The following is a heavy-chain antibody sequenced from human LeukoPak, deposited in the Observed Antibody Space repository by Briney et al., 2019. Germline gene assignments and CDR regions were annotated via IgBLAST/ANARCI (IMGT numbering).Heavy chain of an antibody. J-gene: IGHJ3*02. D-gene: IGHD4-17*01. CDR3: ARETTAPNHAFDI. CDR1: GFTFSNFG. CDR2: ISNAGKDE. V-gene: IGHV3-30*03. Sequence: HPGGSLRLSCTVSGFTFSNFGMHWVRQAPGKGLEWVAVISNAGKDEHYVDSVKGRFTISRDNSGNTLYLQMNSLRADDTAVYYCARETTAPNHAFDIWGQGTMVTVSS.